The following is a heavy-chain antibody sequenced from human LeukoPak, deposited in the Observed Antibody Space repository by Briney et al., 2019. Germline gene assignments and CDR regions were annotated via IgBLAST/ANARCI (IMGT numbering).Heavy chain of an antibody. V-gene: IGHV1-69*13. Sequence: GASVKVSCKASGGTFSSYAISWVRQAPGQGLEWMGGIIPIFGTANYAQKFQGRVTITADESTSTAYMELSSLRSEDTAVYYCARQGCSSTSCWGFDPWGQGTLVTVSS. D-gene: IGHD2-2*01. J-gene: IGHJ5*02. CDR1: GGTFSSYA. CDR2: IIPIFGTA. CDR3: ARQGCSSTSCWGFDP.